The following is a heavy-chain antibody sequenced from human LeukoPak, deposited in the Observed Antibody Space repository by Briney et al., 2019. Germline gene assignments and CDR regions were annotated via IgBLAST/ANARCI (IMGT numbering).Heavy chain of an antibody. V-gene: IGHV3-23*01. CDR3: AKGSSSHYGDYYNWFDP. Sequence: PGGSLRLSCAASGFTFSSYAMHWVRQAPGKGLEWVSAISGSGGSTYYADSVKGRFTISRDNSKNTLYLQMNSLRAEDTAVYYCAKGSSSHYGDYYNWFDPWGQGTLVTVSS. CDR2: ISGSGGST. D-gene: IGHD4-17*01. J-gene: IGHJ5*02. CDR1: GFTFSSYA.